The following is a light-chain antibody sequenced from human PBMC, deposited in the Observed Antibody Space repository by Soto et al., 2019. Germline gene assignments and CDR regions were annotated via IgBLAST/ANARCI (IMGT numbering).Light chain of an antibody. V-gene: IGLV2-18*02. CDR3: SSYTSSSAYGV. J-gene: IGLJ2*01. Sequence: QSALTQPPSVSGSPGQSVTISCTGTSSDVGSYNRVSWYQQPPGTAPKLMIYEVSNRPSGVPDRFSGSNSGNTASLTISGLQAEDEADDYCSSYTSSSAYGVFGGGTKVTVL. CDR2: EVS. CDR1: SSDVGSYNR.